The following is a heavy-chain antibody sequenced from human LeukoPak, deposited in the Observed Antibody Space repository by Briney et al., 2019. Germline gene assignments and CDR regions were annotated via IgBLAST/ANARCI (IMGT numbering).Heavy chain of an antibody. CDR1: GFTFSSYA. D-gene: IGHD3-10*01. J-gene: IGHJ6*02. Sequence: GGSLRPSCAASGFTFSSYAMSWVRQAPGKGLEWVSAISGSGGSTYYADSVKGRFTISRDNSKNTLYLQMNSLRAEDTAVYYCAKGYSGSYGSDYYYGMDVWGQGTTVTVSS. CDR2: ISGSGGST. V-gene: IGHV3-23*01. CDR3: AKGYSGSYGSDYYYGMDV.